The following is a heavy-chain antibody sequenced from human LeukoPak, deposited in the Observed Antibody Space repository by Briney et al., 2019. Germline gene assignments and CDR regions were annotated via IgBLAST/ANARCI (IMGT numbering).Heavy chain of an antibody. J-gene: IGHJ4*02. V-gene: IGHV3-73*01. CDR3: VKEGTWFDY. D-gene: IGHD3/OR15-3a*01. CDR2: IRSKANSYAT. CDR1: GFTFSGSA. Sequence: PGGSLRLSCAASGFTFSGSAMHWLRQASGKGLVWVGRIRSKANSYATAYAASVKGRFTISRDDSKNTAYLQMNSLKTEDTAVYYCVKEGTWFDYWGQGTLVTVSS.